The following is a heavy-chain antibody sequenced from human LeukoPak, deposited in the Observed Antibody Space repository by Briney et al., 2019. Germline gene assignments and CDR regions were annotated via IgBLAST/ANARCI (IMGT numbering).Heavy chain of an antibody. Sequence: SETLSLTCTVSGGSISSSSYYWGWIRQPPGKGLEWIGYIYYSGNTNYNPSLRSRVTISVDTSKNQFSLKLSSVAAADTAVYYCARHWGQYSSGRQHFDYWGQGTLVSVSS. CDR3: ARHWGQYSSGRQHFDY. J-gene: IGHJ4*02. D-gene: IGHD6-19*01. V-gene: IGHV4-61*05. CDR1: GGSISSSSYY. CDR2: IYYSGNT.